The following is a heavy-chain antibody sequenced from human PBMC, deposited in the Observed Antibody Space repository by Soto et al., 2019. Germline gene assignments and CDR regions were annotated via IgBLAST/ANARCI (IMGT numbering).Heavy chain of an antibody. V-gene: IGHV3-21*06. CDR2: SRRSSTLL. CDR1: GFTFGDYS. D-gene: IGHD3-22*01. J-gene: IGHJ4*02. CDR3: AREYYYESNGWLRPFDY. Sequence: GGSLRLSCAASGFTFGDYSMNWVRQAPGKGLEWVSSSRRSSTLLYYADSVKGRFTISRDTAKNSLYLQMNSLRAEDTAVYYCAREYYYESNGWLRPFDYWGQGTLVTVSS.